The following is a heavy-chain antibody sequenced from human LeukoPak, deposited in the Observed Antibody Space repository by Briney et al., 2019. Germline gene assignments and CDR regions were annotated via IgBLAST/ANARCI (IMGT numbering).Heavy chain of an antibody. CDR2: IIPIFGTA. CDR3: ARVGVNRLLWFVSQPTGGGYYYYMDV. CDR1: GGTFSSYA. J-gene: IGHJ6*03. V-gene: IGHV1-69*06. D-gene: IGHD3-10*01. Sequence: GASVKVSCKASGGTFSSYAISWVRQATGQGLEWMGGIIPIFGTANYAQKFHGRDTITADKSTSTAYMELSSLRSEDTAVYYCARVGVNRLLWFVSQPTGGGYYYYMDVWGKGTTVTVSS.